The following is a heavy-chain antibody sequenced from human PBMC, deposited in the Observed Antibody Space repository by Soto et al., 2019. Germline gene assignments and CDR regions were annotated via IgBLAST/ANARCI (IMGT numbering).Heavy chain of an antibody. D-gene: IGHD2-15*01. CDR3: ASSDIYRGNDKYYFDY. CDR2: ISGSGGST. CDR1: GLTFSSYA. Sequence: GGSLRLSCAASGLTFSSYAMSWVRQAPGKGLEWVSAISGSGGSTYYAESVKGRFTISRDNSKNTLYLQMKSLRAEDTAVYYCASSDIYRGNDKYYFDYWGQGTLVTVSS. J-gene: IGHJ4*02. V-gene: IGHV3-23*01.